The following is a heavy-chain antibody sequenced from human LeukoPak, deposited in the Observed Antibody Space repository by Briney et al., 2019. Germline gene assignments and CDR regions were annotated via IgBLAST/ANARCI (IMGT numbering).Heavy chain of an antibody. D-gene: IGHD2-15*01. Sequence: ASVKVSCKASGYTSTRYYMHWVRQAPGQGLEWMGIINPSGGSTSYAQKFQGRVTMTRDTSTSTVYMELSSLRSEDTAVYYCARDARRYCSGGSCYPGPYGMDVWGQGTTVTVSS. CDR3: ARDARRYCSGGSCYPGPYGMDV. J-gene: IGHJ6*02. V-gene: IGHV1-46*01. CDR1: GYTSTRYY. CDR2: INPSGGST.